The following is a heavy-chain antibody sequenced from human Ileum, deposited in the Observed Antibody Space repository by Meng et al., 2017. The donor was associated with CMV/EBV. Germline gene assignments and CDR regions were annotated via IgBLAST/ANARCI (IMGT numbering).Heavy chain of an antibody. Sequence: ASVKVSCKASGYTFTGYYMHWVRQAPGQGLEWMGWINPNSGGTNYAQKFQGRVTMTRDTSISTAYMELSRLRSDDTAVYYCARAVITMVRGVIIPYYYYGMDVWGQGTTVTVSS. V-gene: IGHV1-2*02. CDR3: ARAVITMVRGVIIPYYYYGMDV. CDR1: GYTFTGYY. D-gene: IGHD3-10*01. J-gene: IGHJ6*02. CDR2: INPNSGGT.